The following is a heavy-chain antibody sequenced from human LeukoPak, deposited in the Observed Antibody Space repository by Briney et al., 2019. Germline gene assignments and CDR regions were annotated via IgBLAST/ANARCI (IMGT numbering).Heavy chain of an antibody. CDR2: INHSGIT. Sequence: PSETLSLSCAVSGVSFSSDYWSWVRQAPGKGLEWIGEINHSGITNYNPYLKSRVTISVDTSKNQFSLKLSSVTAADTAVYYCARGDFFGFWGQGTLVTVSS. CDR3: ARGDFFGF. V-gene: IGHV4-34*01. J-gene: IGHJ4*02. CDR1: GVSFSSDY. D-gene: IGHD3-3*01.